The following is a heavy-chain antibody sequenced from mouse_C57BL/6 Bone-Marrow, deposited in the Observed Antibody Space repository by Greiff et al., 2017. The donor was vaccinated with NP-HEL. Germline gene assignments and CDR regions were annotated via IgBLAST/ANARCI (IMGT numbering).Heavy chain of an antibody. D-gene: IGHD1-1*01. V-gene: IGHV5-12*01. CDR1: GFTFSDYY. CDR3: ARHPPYYGSSSYFDY. J-gene: IGHJ2*01. CDR2: ISNGGGST. Sequence: EVKLMESGGGLVQPGGSLKLSCAASGFTFSDYYMYWVRQTPEKRLEWVAYISNGGGSTYYPDTVKGRFTISRDNAKNTLYLQMSRLKSEDTAMYYCARHPPYYGSSSYFDYWGQGTTLTVSS.